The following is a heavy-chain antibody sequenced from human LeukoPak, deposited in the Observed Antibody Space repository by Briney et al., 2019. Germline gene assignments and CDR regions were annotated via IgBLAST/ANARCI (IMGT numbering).Heavy chain of an antibody. D-gene: IGHD2-2*02. V-gene: IGHV4-61*02. CDR2: IYTTGST. CDR3: ARENRAPYCSSTSCYTPYYYYYMDV. Sequence: SETLSLTCTVSGGSISSGGYYWTWIRQPARRGLEWIGRIYTTGSTNYDPSLKSRVTISADTSKNQFSLKLSSVAAADTAVYYCARENRAPYCSSTSCYTPYYYYYMDVWGKGTTVTVSS. J-gene: IGHJ6*03. CDR1: GGSISSGGYY.